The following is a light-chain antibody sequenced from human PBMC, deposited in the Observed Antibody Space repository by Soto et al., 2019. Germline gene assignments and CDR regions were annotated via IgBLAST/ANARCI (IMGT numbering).Light chain of an antibody. CDR3: QQRTSWPLT. CDR2: DPP. CDR1: QSISTY. J-gene: IGKJ4*01. V-gene: IGKV3-11*01. Sequence: EIVLTQSPATLSLSPGERATLSCRASQSISTYLAWYQQKPGQAPSLLIYDPPKRSTGIPARFSGIESGTDFTLTISGLVTDDVAVYYYQQRTSWPLTFGGGTKVELK.